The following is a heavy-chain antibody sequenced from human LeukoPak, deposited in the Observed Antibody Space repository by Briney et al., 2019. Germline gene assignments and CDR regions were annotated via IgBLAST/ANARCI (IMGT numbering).Heavy chain of an antibody. CDR2: IWYDGSNK. V-gene: IGHV3-33*01. J-gene: IGHJ6*02. CDR1: GFTFSSYG. CDR3: ARYYDYVWGSYRYYYYGMDV. D-gene: IGHD3-16*02. Sequence: GRSLRLSCAASGFTFSSYGMHWVRQAPGKGLEWVAVIWYDGSNKYYADSVKGRFTISRDNSKNTLYLQMNSLRAEDTAVYYCARYYDYVWGSYRYYYYGMDVWGQGTTVTVSS.